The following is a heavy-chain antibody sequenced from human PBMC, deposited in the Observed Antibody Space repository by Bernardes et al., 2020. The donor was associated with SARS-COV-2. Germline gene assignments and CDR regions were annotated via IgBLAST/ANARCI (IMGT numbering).Heavy chain of an antibody. CDR2: ISRSGST. J-gene: IGHJ5*02. CDR3: ARDLQSWFDP. Sequence: SETLSLTCTVSGASIRSEDYYWSWLRQPAGKGLQWIGRISRSGSTKYNPSLKSRVSISVDTSKNQFALKLTSVTAADTAVYFCARDLQSWFDPWGQGTLITVSS. CDR1: GASIRSEDYY. V-gene: IGHV4-61*02.